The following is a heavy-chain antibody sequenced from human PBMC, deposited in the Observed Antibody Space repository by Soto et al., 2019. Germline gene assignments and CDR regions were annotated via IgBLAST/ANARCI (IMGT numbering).Heavy chain of an antibody. CDR2: IYYSGNT. CDR3: ARSAAGPSEVFDY. CDR1: GGSISSGDYY. J-gene: IGHJ4*02. V-gene: IGHV4-30-4*01. Sequence: QVQLQESGPGLVKPSQTLSLTCTVSGGSISSGDYYWSWIRQPPGKGLEWFGYIYYSGNTYYNPSLTSRVXTLXDXFKDQLSLNLSSVTAADTAVYYWARSAAGPSEVFDYWGQGTVVTVSS.